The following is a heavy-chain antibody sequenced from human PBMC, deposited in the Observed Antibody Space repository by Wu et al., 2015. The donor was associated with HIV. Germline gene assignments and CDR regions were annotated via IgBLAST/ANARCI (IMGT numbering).Heavy chain of an antibody. V-gene: IGHV1-69*05. CDR3: ARDGGTTAGDYYGMDV. CDR2: IIPIFGTA. Sequence: QVQLLQSGAEVKNPGSSVRVSCKASGATFSSYAISWVRQAPGQGLEWMGGIIPIFGTANYAQKFQGRVTITTDESTSTAYMELSSLRSEDTAVYYCARDGGTTAGDYYGMDVWGQGTTVTVSS. CDR1: GATFSSYA. J-gene: IGHJ6*02. D-gene: IGHD4-17*01.